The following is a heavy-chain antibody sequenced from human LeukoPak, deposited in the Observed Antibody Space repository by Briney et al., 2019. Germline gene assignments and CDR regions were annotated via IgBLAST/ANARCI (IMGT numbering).Heavy chain of an antibody. CDR2: FDPEDGET. CDR3: ATPGRMVRGVIITNYFDY. Sequence: GASVKVSCKVSGYTLTELSKHWVRQAPGKGLEWMGGFDPEDGETIYAQKFQGRVTMTEDTSTDTAYMELSSLRSEDTAVYYCATPGRMVRGVIITNYFDYWGQGTLVTVSS. D-gene: IGHD3-10*01. J-gene: IGHJ4*02. V-gene: IGHV1-24*01. CDR1: GYTLTELS.